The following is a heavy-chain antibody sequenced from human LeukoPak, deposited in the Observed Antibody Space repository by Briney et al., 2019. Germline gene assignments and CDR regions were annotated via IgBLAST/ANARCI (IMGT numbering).Heavy chain of an antibody. J-gene: IGHJ6*03. CDR2: ISSGSVYL. V-gene: IGHV3-21*01. Sequence: GGSLRLSCVASGLTFNSYSMNWVRQARGKGGEGVAHISSGSVYLHYADSVKGRFTISKDNAKNSLYPQMNSLRAEDTAIYFCASVPPTGYYYMDVWGKGTTVTVS. D-gene: IGHD2-2*01. CDR1: GLTFNSYS. CDR3: ASVPPTGYYYMDV.